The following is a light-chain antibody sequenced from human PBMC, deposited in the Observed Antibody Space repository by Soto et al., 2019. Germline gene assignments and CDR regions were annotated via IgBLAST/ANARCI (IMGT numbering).Light chain of an antibody. CDR3: VQRTTWPWT. CDR1: QSVSSH. J-gene: IGKJ1*01. V-gene: IGKV3-11*01. Sequence: EILLTQSPGTLSLSPGERATLSCRASQSVSSHLAWYQQKPGQAPRLLIYDASNRATGIPARFSGSGSGTDFTLTISSLEPEDVAVYHCVQRTTWPWTCGQGSKVEIK. CDR2: DAS.